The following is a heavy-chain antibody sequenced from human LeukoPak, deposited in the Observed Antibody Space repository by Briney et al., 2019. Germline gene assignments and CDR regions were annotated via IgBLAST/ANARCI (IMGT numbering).Heavy chain of an antibody. CDR1: GFTFSSYG. CDR3: AKFEFGF. CDR2: ISGSGGST. V-gene: IGHV3-23*01. J-gene: IGHJ4*02. D-gene: IGHD3-16*01. Sequence: GGTLRLSCAASGFTFSSYGMSWVRQAPGKGLEWVSAISGSGGSTYYSDSVKGRFTISRDNSKNTLYLQMNSLRDVDTAVYYCAKFEFGFWGQGTLVTVSS.